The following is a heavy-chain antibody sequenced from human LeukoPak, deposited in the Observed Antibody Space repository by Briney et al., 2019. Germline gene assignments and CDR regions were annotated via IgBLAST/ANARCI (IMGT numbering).Heavy chain of an antibody. CDR1: GGSISSSSYY. CDR3: ARRGGYYGSEKTYWFDP. CDR2: IYYSGSA. V-gene: IGHV4-39*01. J-gene: IGHJ5*02. Sequence: SETLSLTCTVSGGSISSSSYYWGWIRQPPGKGLEWIGTIYYSGSAYYNPSLKSRVTISVDTSNNQFSLKLSSVTAADTAVYYCARRGGYYGSEKTYWFDPWGQGTLVTVSS. D-gene: IGHD3-10*01.